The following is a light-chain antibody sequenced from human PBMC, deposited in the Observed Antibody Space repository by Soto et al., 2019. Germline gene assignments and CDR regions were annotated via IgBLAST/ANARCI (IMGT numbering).Light chain of an antibody. Sequence: EIVLTQSPGTLSLSPGERATLSCRASQSVGSTYLAWYQQKPGQAPRLLIYDASSRATGIPDRFSDSGSGTDFTLTISRLEPEDFAVYYCQQYGDSPWTFGQGTKVEIK. J-gene: IGKJ1*01. CDR2: DAS. V-gene: IGKV3-20*01. CDR3: QQYGDSPWT. CDR1: QSVGSTY.